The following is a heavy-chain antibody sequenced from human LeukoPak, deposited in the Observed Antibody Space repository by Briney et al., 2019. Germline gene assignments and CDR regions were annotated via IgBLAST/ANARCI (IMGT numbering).Heavy chain of an antibody. V-gene: IGHV1-2*02. J-gene: IGHJ4*02. D-gene: IGHD2/OR15-2a*01. CDR3: AKDENIHFDY. Sequence: GASVKVSCKASGYTFTGYYMHWVRQAPGQGLEWMGWINPNRGGTNYAQKFQGRVTMTRDTSISTAYMELSSLTSDDTAVYYCAKDENIHFDYWGQGILVTVSS. CDR1: GYTFTGYY. CDR2: INPNRGGT.